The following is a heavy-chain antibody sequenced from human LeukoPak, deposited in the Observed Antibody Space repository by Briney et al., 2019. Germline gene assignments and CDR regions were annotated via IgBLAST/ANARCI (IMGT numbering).Heavy chain of an antibody. CDR3: AREDSSGYDSYYYYGMDV. D-gene: IGHD5-12*01. CDR1: GFTFSSYG. V-gene: IGHV3-33*01. CDR2: IWYDGSNK. J-gene: IGHJ6*02. Sequence: GGSLRLSWAASGFTFSSYGMHWVRQAPGKGLEWVAVIWYDGSNKYYADSVKGRFTISRDNSKNTLYLQMNSLRAEDTAVYYCAREDSSGYDSYYYYGMDVWGQGTTVTVSS.